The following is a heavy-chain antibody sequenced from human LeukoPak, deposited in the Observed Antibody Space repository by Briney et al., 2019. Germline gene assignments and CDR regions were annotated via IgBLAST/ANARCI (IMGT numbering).Heavy chain of an antibody. V-gene: IGHV3-48*01. CDR2: ISSGSSTK. D-gene: IGHD6-19*01. CDR1: GFTFSSYE. Sequence: PGGSLRLSCAASGFTFSSYEMNWVRQAPGKGLEWVSYISSGSSTKYYADSVKGRFTISRDNAKNLVYLQMNSLRAEDTAVYYCARGLPTPHRLVLGYWGQGTLVTVSS. CDR3: ARGLPTPHRLVLGY. J-gene: IGHJ4*02.